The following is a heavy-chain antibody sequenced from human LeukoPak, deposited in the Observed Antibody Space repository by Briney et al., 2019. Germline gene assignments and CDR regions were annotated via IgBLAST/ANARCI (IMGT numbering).Heavy chain of an antibody. D-gene: IGHD4-17*01. CDR1: GFTVSSNY. V-gene: IGHV3-53*01. CDR3: ARDQPPTGVDV. J-gene: IGHJ6*04. Sequence: GGSLRLSCAASGFTVSSNYMSWVRQAPGKGLEWVSVIYSGGSTYYADSVKGRFTISRDNSKNTLYLQTNSLRVEDTAVYYCARDQPPTGVDVWGKGTTVTISS. CDR2: IYSGGST.